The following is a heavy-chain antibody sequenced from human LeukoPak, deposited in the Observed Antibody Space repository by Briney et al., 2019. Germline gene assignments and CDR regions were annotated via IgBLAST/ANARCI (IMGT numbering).Heavy chain of an antibody. CDR3: ARALRYFDWLLFAPPYDAFDI. CDR2: INSDGSST. V-gene: IGHV3-74*01. Sequence: GGSLRLSCAASGFTFSSYWMSWVRQAPGKGLVWVSRINSDGSSTSYADSVKGRFTISRDNAKNTLYLQMNSLRAEDTAVYYCARALRYFDWLLFAPPYDAFDIWGQGTMVTVSS. CDR1: GFTFSSYW. D-gene: IGHD3-9*01. J-gene: IGHJ3*02.